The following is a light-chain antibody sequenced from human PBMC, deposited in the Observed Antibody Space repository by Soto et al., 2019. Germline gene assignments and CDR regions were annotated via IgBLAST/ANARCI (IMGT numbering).Light chain of an antibody. V-gene: IGKV1-39*01. Sequence: DIQMTQSPSSLSASVGDRVTITCRASQSISNYLNWYQQKPAKAPKLLIYAASSLQSGVPSRFSGSGSGTDFTLTISSLQPEDFATYYCHQSYSNPRTFGQGTKLEIK. CDR1: QSISNY. CDR3: HQSYSNPRT. J-gene: IGKJ2*01. CDR2: AAS.